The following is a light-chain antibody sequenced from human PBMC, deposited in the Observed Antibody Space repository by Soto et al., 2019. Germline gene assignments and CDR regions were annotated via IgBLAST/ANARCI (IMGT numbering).Light chain of an antibody. Sequence: EIVLTQSPGTLSLSPGERATLSCRASRSVSNNYFAWYQQKPGQAPRLLIYGASSRASGTPDRFSGSGSGTDFTLTISRLDPEDFAVYYCQQYGSSRALTFGGGTKVEIK. V-gene: IGKV3-20*01. J-gene: IGKJ4*01. CDR3: QQYGSSRALT. CDR2: GAS. CDR1: RSVSNNY.